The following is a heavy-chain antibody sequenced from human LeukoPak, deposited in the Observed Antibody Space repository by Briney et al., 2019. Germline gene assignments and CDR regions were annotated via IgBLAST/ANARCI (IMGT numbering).Heavy chain of an antibody. CDR2: IIPIFGTA. CDR3: ARGPAGYSYSWYGPFDY. Sequence: ASVKVSCKASGGTFSSYAISWVRQAPGQGLEWMGGIIPIFGTANYAQKFQGRVTITADESTSTAYMELSSLRSEDTAVYYCARGPAGYSYSWYGPFDYWGQGTLVTVSS. J-gene: IGHJ4*02. D-gene: IGHD6-13*01. V-gene: IGHV1-69*13. CDR1: GGTFSSYA.